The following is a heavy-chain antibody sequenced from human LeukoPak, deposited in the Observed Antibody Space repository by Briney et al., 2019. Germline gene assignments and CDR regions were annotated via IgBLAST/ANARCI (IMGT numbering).Heavy chain of an antibody. V-gene: IGHV4-59*08. CDR2: IYYSGST. Sequence: PSETLSLTCTVSGGSISSYYWSWIRQPPGKGLEWIGYIYYSGSTNYNPSLKSRVTISVDTSKNQFSLKLSSVTAADTAVYYRARQNTRGWFDPWGQGTLVTVSS. D-gene: IGHD2/OR15-2a*01. CDR3: ARQNTRGWFDP. CDR1: GGSISSYY. J-gene: IGHJ5*02.